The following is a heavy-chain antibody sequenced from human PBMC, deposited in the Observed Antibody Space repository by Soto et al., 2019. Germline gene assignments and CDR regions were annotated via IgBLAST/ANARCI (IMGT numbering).Heavy chain of an antibody. J-gene: IGHJ3*02. CDR2: IYYAGTT. Sequence: SETLSLTCTVSGASFSPNYWAWIRQPPGKGLEWIGYIYYAGTTRYNPSLESRVTISVDTSKNQFSLKLSSVTAADTAVYYCARLYGLDAFDIWGQGTMVTVSS. D-gene: IGHD3-16*02. CDR1: GASFSPNY. CDR3: ARLYGLDAFDI. V-gene: IGHV4-59*08.